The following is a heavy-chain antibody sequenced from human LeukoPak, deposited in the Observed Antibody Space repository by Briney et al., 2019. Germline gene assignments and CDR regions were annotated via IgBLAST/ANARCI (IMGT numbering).Heavy chain of an antibody. J-gene: IGHJ4*02. V-gene: IGHV3-30*02. CDR2: IRYDGSNE. D-gene: IGHD6-19*01. CDR3: AKDAKSGWSYFDY. Sequence: GGSLRLSCAASGCIFSNYGIYWVHQAPGKGLEWVAFIRYDGSNEYYADSVKGRFTISRDNAKNTLYLQMNSLRAEDTAVYYCAKDAKSGWSYFDYWGQGNLVTVSS. CDR1: GCIFSNYG.